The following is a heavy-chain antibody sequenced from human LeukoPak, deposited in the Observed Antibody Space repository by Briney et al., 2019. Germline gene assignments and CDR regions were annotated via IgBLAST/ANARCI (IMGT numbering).Heavy chain of an antibody. CDR1: GYTFTSYA. J-gene: IGHJ4*02. D-gene: IGHD3-10*01. CDR3: ARGPYGTGSHFDF. Sequence: GASVKVSCKASGYTFTSYAINWVRQATGQGLEWMGWLNPKSGDTGYTQRFQGRVTMTRDTSINTAYMELSSLSSEDTAVYYCARGPYGTGSHFDFWGQGTLVTVSS. CDR2: LNPKSGDT. V-gene: IGHV1-8*01.